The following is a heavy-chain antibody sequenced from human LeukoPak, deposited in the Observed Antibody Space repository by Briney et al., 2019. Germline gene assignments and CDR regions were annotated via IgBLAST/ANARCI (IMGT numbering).Heavy chain of an antibody. V-gene: IGHV4-59*01. J-gene: IGHJ5*02. Sequence: SETLSLTCTVSGGSISHYYWSWIRQPPGKGLEWIGYIYYSGSTNYNPSLKSRVTISVDTSKNQFSLKLSSVTAADTAVYYCARGYYDSSGYLISYNWFDPWGQGTLVTVS. CDR3: ARGYYDSSGYLISYNWFDP. CDR1: GGSISHYY. CDR2: IYYSGST. D-gene: IGHD3-22*01.